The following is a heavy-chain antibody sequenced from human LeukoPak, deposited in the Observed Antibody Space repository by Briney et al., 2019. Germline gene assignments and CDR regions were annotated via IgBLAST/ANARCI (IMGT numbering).Heavy chain of an antibody. V-gene: IGHV4-34*01. D-gene: IGHD3-22*01. CDR1: GGSFSGYY. CDR3: ARHGPYYYDSSGYYYAY. J-gene: IGHJ4*02. CDR2: INHSGST. Sequence: SETLSLTCAVYGGSFSGYYWSWIPQPPGKGLEWIGEINHSGSTNYNTSLKSRVTISVDTSKNQFALKLSSVNAADTAVYYCARHGPYYYDSSGYYYAYWGQGTLVTVSS.